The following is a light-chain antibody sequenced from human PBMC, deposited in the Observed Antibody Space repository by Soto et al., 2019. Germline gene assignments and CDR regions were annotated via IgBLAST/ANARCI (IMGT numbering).Light chain of an antibody. CDR1: QGVGCW. CDR3: QHTHSLPLS. CDR2: ATS. J-gene: IGKJ3*01. V-gene: IGKV1-12*01. Sequence: IQMTQSPSSVSASVGDRVTMTCRASQGVGCWLAWYQQKPGKVPKLLIYATSSLHSGVPSRFSGSGSETDFTLSLSILQPEDCATYYCQHTHSLPLSFGPGTKVDIK.